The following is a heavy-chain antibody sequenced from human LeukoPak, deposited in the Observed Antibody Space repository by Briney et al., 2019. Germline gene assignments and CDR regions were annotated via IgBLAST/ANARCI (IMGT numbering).Heavy chain of an antibody. CDR1: GFTFSSYW. Sequence: GGSLRLSCAASGFTFSSYWMRWVRQAPGKGLEGVANIKNDGSEEYYVDSVKGRFTISRDNAKNSLFLQMNSLTVEDTAVYYRARAIRGSAVDTGDRWGQGTLVTVSS. J-gene: IGHJ4*02. CDR3: ARAIRGSAVDTGDR. CDR2: IKNDGSEE. V-gene: IGHV3-7*01. D-gene: IGHD3-10*01.